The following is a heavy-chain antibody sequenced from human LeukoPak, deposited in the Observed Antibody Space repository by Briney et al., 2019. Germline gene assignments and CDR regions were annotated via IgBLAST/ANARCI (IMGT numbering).Heavy chain of an antibody. J-gene: IGHJ4*02. V-gene: IGHV3-15*01. CDR2: IKSRPDGGTT. CDR3: TTKIDY. CDR1: GFTFSNAW. Sequence: GESLRLSCAASGFTFSNAWMSWVRQAPGKGLEWVGRIKSRPDGGTTDYAAPVKGRFTISRDDSKNTLYLQMNSLKTEDTAVYYCTTKIDYWGQGTLVTVSS.